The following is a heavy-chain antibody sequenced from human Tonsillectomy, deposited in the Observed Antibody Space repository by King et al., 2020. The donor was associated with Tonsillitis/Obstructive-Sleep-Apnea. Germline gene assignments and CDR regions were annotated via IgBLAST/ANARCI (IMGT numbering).Heavy chain of an antibody. D-gene: IGHD1-26*01. CDR2: ISHSGNT. CDR1: GASISSSGYH. V-gene: IGHV4-31*03. Sequence: VQLQESGPGLVKPSQTLSLICIVYGASISSSGYHWSWMRQHPGKGLEWIGYISHSGNTNINPSLSRRVTMSLDTSKNHFSLNLKSVTAADTAIYYCARDVGQFGXGAYLDYWGQGTPVTVSS. J-gene: IGHJ4*02. CDR3: ARDVGQFGXGAYLDY.